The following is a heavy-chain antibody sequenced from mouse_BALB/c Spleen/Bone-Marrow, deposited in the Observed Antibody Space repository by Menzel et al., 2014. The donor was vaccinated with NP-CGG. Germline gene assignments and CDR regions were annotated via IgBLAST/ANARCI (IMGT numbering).Heavy chain of an antibody. J-gene: IGHJ3*01. Sequence: DVHLVESGGGLVQPGGSMKLSCVASGFTFSNYWMNWVRQSPEKGLEWVAEIRLKSNNYATHYAESVKGRFTTSRDDSKSSVYLQMNNLRAEDTGIYYCTSMRRRGFAYWGQGTLVTVSA. V-gene: IGHV6-6*02. CDR3: TSMRRRGFAY. CDR2: IRLKSNNYAT. CDR1: GFTFSNYW. D-gene: IGHD2-3*01.